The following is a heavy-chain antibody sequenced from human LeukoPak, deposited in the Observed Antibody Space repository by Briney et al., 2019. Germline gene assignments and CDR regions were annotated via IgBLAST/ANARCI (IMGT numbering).Heavy chain of an antibody. CDR2: IFYSGST. V-gene: IGHV4-39*01. CDR3: ARPATVTTSFWYFDL. D-gene: IGHD4-17*01. J-gene: IGHJ2*01. Sequence: SETLSLTCTISGGSISTSSYYWGWIRQPPGKGLEWIGSIFYSGSTYYNPSLKSRVAISVDTSKNQFSLNLSSVTAADTAVYYCARPATVTTSFWYFDLWGRGTLVTVSS. CDR1: GGSISTSSYY.